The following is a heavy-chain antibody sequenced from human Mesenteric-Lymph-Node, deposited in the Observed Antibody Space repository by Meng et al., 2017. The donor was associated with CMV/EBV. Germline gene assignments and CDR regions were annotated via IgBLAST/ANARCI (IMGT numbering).Heavy chain of an antibody. Sequence: ASVKVSCKASGYTFTGYYMHWVRQAPGQGLEWMGWINPNSGGTNYAQKFQGRVTMTRDTSISTAYMELSRLRSDDTAVYYCARGPIVVVPAAIPRRDWFDPWGQGTLVTVSS. CDR1: GYTFTGYY. V-gene: IGHV1-2*02. J-gene: IGHJ5*02. D-gene: IGHD2-2*01. CDR3: ARGPIVVVPAAIPRRDWFDP. CDR2: INPNSGGT.